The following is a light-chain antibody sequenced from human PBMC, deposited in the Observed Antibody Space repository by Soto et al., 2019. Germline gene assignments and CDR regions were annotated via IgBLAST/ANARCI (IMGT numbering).Light chain of an antibody. Sequence: QAVVTQEPSLTVSPGGTVTLTCGSSTGAVTSGHYPYWFQQKPGQAPRTLIYYTSNKHSWTPARFSGSLLGGKAALTLSGAQPEDEAEYYCLLSYSGANVVFGGGTKLTVL. J-gene: IGLJ2*01. V-gene: IGLV7-46*01. CDR2: YTS. CDR3: LLSYSGANVV. CDR1: TGAVTSGHY.